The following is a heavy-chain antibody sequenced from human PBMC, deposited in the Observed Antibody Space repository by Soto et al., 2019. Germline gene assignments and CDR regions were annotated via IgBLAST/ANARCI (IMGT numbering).Heavy chain of an antibody. CDR2: ISGSGRTL. J-gene: IGHJ5*02. CDR1: GIVFSDY. Sequence: QVQLVESGGGLVKPGGSLRLSCAASGIVFSDYMSWVRQAPGKGLEWLSYISGSGRTLYSADSVKGRFTLSRDNATNSLYLQMNNVRTEDTAVYYCARLPFPWGWFDPWGKGTLVTVSS. CDR3: ARLPFPWGWFDP. D-gene: IGHD3-16*01. V-gene: IGHV3-11*01.